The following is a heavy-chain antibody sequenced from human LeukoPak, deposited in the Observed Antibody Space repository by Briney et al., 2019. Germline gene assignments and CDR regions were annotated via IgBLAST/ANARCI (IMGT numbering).Heavy chain of an antibody. V-gene: IGHV3-30-3*01. D-gene: IGHD3-22*01. CDR3: VRESEYYFDHSASFDY. CDR1: GFTFTAYL. CDR2: MSSDGNAM. J-gene: IGHJ4*02. Sequence: PGRSLRLSCAASGFTFTAYLIHWVRQAPGKGLEWVAVMSSDGNAMFYADSVKGRFTISRDNSKNTLYLQMNSLRAEDTAVYYCVRESEYYFDHSASFDYRGQGTLVTVSS.